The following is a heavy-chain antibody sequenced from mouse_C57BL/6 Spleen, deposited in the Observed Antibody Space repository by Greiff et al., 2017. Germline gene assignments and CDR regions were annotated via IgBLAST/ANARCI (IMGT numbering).Heavy chain of an antibody. CDR2: IDPEDGDT. D-gene: IGHD1-1*01. CDR3: TRGYYGSSYRYAMDY. J-gene: IGHJ4*01. V-gene: IGHV14-1*01. CDR1: GFNIKDYY. Sequence: EVQLQQSGAELVRPGASVKLSCTASGFNIKDYYMHWVKQRPEQGLEWIGRIDPEDGDTEYAPKFQGKATMTADTSSNTAYLQLSSLTSEDTAVYYCTRGYYGSSYRYAMDYWGQGTSVTVSS.